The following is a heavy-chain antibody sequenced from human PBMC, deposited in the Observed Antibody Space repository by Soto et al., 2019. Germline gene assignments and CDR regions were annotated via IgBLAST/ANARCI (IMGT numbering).Heavy chain of an antibody. CDR2: IGGSGGT. D-gene: IGHD2-15*01. V-gene: IGHV3-23*01. J-gene: IGHJ4*02. Sequence: EVQLLESGGGLVQPGGSLRLSCAASGFTFSSYDMSWVRLAPGKGLEWFSSIGGSGGTYYADSVKGRFTISRDNSKNMLYLHLNSRRAEDTAMYYCAKGQGWSYYYDSWGQGTLVTVSS. CDR1: GFTFSSYD. CDR3: AKGQGWSYYYDS.